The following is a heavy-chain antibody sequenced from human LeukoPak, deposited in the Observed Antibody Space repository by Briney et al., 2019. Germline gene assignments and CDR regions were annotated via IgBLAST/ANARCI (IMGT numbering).Heavy chain of an antibody. D-gene: IGHD3-22*01. V-gene: IGHV4-4*07. CDR3: ARERYDSVYNWFDP. J-gene: IGHJ5*02. CDR2: IYSSGST. CDR1: SGSIRSFY. Sequence: SETLSLTCSVSSGSIRSFYWSWIRQPAGKGLEWIGRIYSSGSTNYNPSLKSRVTMSVDTSKNQFSLKPSSVTAADTAVYYCARERYDSVYNWFDPWGQGTLVTVSS.